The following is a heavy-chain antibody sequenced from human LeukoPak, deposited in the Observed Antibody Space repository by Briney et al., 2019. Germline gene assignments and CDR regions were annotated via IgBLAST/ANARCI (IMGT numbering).Heavy chain of an antibody. Sequence: GGSLRLSCAASGFTFSSYGMHWVRQAPGKGLEWVAVIWYDGSNKYYTDSVKGRFTISRDNSKNTLYLQMNSLRAEDTAVYYCAREGNYYDSSGPDYWGQGTLVTVSS. D-gene: IGHD3-22*01. CDR3: AREGNYYDSSGPDY. CDR1: GFTFSSYG. J-gene: IGHJ4*02. CDR2: IWYDGSNK. V-gene: IGHV3-33*01.